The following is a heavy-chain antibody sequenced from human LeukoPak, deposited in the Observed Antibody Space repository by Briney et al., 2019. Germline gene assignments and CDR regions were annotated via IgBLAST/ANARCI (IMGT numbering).Heavy chain of an antibody. Sequence: ETLSLTCAVSGYSISSGYYWGWIRQPSGKGLEWIGRIYHSGSTYYNPSLKSRVTISVDTSKNHFSLNLSSVTAADTAVYYCARQLTVAGDAFDIWGQGTMVTVSS. J-gene: IGHJ3*02. CDR3: ARQLTVAGDAFDI. CDR1: GYSISSGYY. V-gene: IGHV4-38-2*01. CDR2: IYHSGST. D-gene: IGHD6-13*01.